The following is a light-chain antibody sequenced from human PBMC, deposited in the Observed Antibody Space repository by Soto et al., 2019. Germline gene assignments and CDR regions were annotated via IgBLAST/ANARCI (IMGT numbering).Light chain of an antibody. J-gene: IGKJ4*01. CDR1: QSVSSY. V-gene: IGKV3-11*01. CDR2: DAS. Sequence: EIVLTQSPATLSLSPGERATLSCRASQSVSSYLAWYQQKPGQAPRLLIYDASNRATGIPARFSGSGSGTDFTLTITSLGPEDFAVYYGQQRSNWPSTFGGGTKVEIK. CDR3: QQRSNWPST.